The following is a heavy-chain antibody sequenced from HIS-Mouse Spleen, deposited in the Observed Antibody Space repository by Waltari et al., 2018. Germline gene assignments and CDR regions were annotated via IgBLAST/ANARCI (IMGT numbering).Heavy chain of an antibody. CDR3: ARGRSPATVTIGYYFDY. CDR1: GGSFSGYY. Sequence: QVQLQQWGAGLLKPSETLSLTCAVYGGSFSGYYWSWIRQPPGKGLEGLGEINHSGSTNYNPSLKSRVTISVDTSKNQFSLKLSSVTAADTAVYYCARGRSPATVTIGYYFDYWGQGTLVTVSS. J-gene: IGHJ4*02. V-gene: IGHV4-34*01. D-gene: IGHD4-17*01. CDR2: INHSGST.